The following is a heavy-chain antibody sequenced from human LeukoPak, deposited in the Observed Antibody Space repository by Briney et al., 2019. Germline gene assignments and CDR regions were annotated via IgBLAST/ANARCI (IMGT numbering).Heavy chain of an antibody. CDR2: ISDSGSIT. V-gene: IGHV3-23*01. J-gene: IGHJ3*02. Sequence: GGSLRLSCAASGFTFDNDVMTWVRQSAGRGLEWVSGISDSGSITYYADSVKGRFSLSRDNSKNTLYLQMNSLRAEDTAVYYCAKGRYYTSSPDAFHIWGQGTMVTVSS. CDR1: GFTFDNDV. D-gene: IGHD6-6*01. CDR3: AKGRYYTSSPDAFHI.